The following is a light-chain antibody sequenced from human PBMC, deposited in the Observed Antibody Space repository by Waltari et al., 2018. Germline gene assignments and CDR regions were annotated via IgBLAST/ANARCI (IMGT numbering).Light chain of an antibody. CDR1: GSNIGAGYD. V-gene: IGLV1-40*01. Sequence: QSVLTQPPSVSGAPGQRVTISCTGSGSNIGAGYDVPWYQQLPRAAPKLLIYVSTSRPLGVPDRFFGSTSGTSASLAITGLQAEDEADYYCQSYDTSLMSVVFGGGTKLTVL. CDR2: VST. CDR3: QSYDTSLMSVV. J-gene: IGLJ3*02.